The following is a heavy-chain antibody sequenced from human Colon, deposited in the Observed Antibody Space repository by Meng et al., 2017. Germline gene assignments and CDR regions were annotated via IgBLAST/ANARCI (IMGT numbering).Heavy chain of an antibody. V-gene: IGHV4-31*03. CDR1: GASISSEAFY. Sequence: VPLAASGPGLVKPSPYLSLPCTFSGASISSEAFYWGWIRQHPGKGLEWIGYMHYSGIANYNPSLNSRIAISVDTSKNHFSLKLSSVTAADTAVYYCARYRYDSSSYSNFFDPWGQGTLVTVSS. J-gene: IGHJ5*02. D-gene: IGHD3-22*01. CDR3: ARYRYDSSSYSNFFDP. CDR2: MHYSGIA.